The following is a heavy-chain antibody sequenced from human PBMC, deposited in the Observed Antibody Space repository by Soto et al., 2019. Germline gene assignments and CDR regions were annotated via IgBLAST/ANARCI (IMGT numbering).Heavy chain of an antibody. J-gene: IGHJ4*02. CDR2: IYSGGST. V-gene: IGHV3-66*01. CDR1: GSTVSSNY. D-gene: IGHD4-17*01. Sequence: EVQLVESGGGLVQPGGSLRLSWAASGSTVSSNYMSWVRQAPGKGLEWVSVIYSGGSTYYADSVKGRFTISRDNSKNTLYLQMNSLRAEDTAVYYCARGGSYGGNSEGEIDYWGQGTLVTVSS. CDR3: ARGGSYGGNSEGEIDY.